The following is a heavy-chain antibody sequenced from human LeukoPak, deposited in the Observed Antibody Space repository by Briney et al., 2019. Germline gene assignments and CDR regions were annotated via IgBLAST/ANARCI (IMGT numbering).Heavy chain of an antibody. V-gene: IGHV3-30-3*01. CDR2: ISYDGSNK. Sequence: GGSLRLSCAASGFTFSSYAMHWVRQAPGKGLEWVAVISYDGSNKYYADSVKGRFTISRDNSKNTLYLQMNSLRAEDTAVYYCARDGSDYGGNSGVDYWYFDLWGRGTLVTVSS. J-gene: IGHJ2*01. CDR3: ARDGSDYGGNSGVDYWYFDL. CDR1: GFTFSSYA. D-gene: IGHD4-23*01.